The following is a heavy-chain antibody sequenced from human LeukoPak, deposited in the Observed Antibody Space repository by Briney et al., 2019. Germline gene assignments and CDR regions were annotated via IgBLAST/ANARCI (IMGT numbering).Heavy chain of an antibody. V-gene: IGHV1-69*05. CDR1: GGTFSSYA. CDR2: IIPIFGTA. Sequence: ASVKVSCKASGGTFSSYAISWVRQAPGQGLEWMGGIIPIFGTANYAQKFQGRVTITTDESTSTAYMELSSLRSEDTAVYYCARQAHYYDFWSGYFTTPNIFYFDYWGQGTLVTVSS. J-gene: IGHJ4*02. D-gene: IGHD3-3*01. CDR3: ARQAHYYDFWSGYFTTPNIFYFDY.